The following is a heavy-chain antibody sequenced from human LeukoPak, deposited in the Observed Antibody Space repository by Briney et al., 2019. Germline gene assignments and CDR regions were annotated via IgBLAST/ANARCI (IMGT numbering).Heavy chain of an antibody. Sequence: SETLSLTCTVSGASISSGGYYWTWIRQHPGKGLEWIGYIYHSGSTYYNPSLKSRGTMSIDTSRRQFSLKLSSVTAADTAVYFCARGERSYYDYWGQGTLVTVSS. CDR1: GASISSGGYY. V-gene: IGHV4-31*03. J-gene: IGHJ4*02. CDR2: IYHSGST. CDR3: ARGERSYYDY. D-gene: IGHD1-26*01.